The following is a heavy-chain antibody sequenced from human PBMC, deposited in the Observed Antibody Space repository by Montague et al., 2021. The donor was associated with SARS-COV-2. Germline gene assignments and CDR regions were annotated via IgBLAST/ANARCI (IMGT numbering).Heavy chain of an antibody. Sequence: SLRLSCAASGFTFSSYRMNWVRQAPGKGLGWVSSISSSSSYIYYADSVKGRFTISRDNAKNSLYLQMNSLRAEDTAVYYCARDRWPYDFWSGYYLRGVFDPWGQGTLVTVSS. V-gene: IGHV3-21*01. CDR3: ARDRWPYDFWSGYYLRGVFDP. CDR2: ISSSSSYI. J-gene: IGHJ5*02. D-gene: IGHD3-3*01. CDR1: GFTFSSYR.